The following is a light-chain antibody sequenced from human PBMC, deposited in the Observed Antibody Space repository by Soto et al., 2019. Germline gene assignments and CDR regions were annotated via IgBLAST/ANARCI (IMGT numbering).Light chain of an antibody. V-gene: IGKV1-33*01. CDR1: RDIRDF. CDR3: QHYDNLPQYI. CDR2: DAS. Sequence: EIQMTQSPSSLSVSVGDRVTITCQASRDIRDFLNWYQQKPGKAPKLLIFDASNLEEGVPPRFSGSGSGTDFSFSISSLQPEDVAKYYCQHYDNLPQYIFRQGTKVDIK. J-gene: IGKJ2*01.